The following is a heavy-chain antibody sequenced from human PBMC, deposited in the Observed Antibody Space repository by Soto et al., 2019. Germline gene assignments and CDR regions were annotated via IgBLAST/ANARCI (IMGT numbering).Heavy chain of an antibody. CDR1: GFTVSSNY. CDR3: ARDSKGSRACSGGSCYDY. D-gene: IGHD2-15*01. CDR2: IYSGGST. V-gene: IGHV3-53*01. J-gene: IGHJ4*02. Sequence: GGSLRLSCAASGFTVSSNYMSWVRQAPGKGLEWVSVIYSGGSTYYADSVKGRFTISRDNSKNTLYLQMNSLRAEDTAVYYCARDSKGSRACSGGSCYDYWGQGTLVTVSS.